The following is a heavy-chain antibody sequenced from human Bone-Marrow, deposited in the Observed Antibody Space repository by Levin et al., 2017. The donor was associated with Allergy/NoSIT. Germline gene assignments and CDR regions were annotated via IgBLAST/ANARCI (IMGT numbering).Heavy chain of an antibody. J-gene: IGHJ5*02. D-gene: IGHD4-23*01. V-gene: IGHV4-59*01. CDR1: NGYISPYY. CDR3: AGSDVRWPSLGWFDP. Sequence: PSETLSLTCTVSNGYISPYYWAWIRQSPGRGLEWIGYINYKGDTKYNPSLKSRVTISVDVSSNKFSLRQNSVTTADTAIYYCAGSDVRWPSLGWFDPWGQGTLVTVSS. CDR2: INYKGDT.